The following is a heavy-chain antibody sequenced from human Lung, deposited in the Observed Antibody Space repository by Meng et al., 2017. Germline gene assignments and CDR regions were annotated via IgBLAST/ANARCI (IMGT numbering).Heavy chain of an antibody. J-gene: IGHJ4*02. V-gene: IGHV3-21*01. CDR2: INSGSNYI. CDR1: GVTCSPYS. D-gene: IGHD4-17*01. CDR3: ARGVDITVTKYHFDY. Sequence: EVQLVESGGGRVKPGGSLRRAWAASGVTCSPYSMNWVRQAPGKGLEWVSSINSGSNYIYYAHSVKGRFTISRDSAKNSVYLQMNSLRAEDTAVYYCARGVDITVTKYHFDYWGQGILVTVSS.